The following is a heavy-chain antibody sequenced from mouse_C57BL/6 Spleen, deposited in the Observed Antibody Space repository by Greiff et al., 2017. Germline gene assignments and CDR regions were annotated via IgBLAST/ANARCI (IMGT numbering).Heavy chain of an antibody. V-gene: IGHV5-17*01. J-gene: IGHJ2*01. CDR2: ISSGSSTI. CDR1: GFTFSDYG. D-gene: IGHD2-4*01. Sequence: EVKLMESGGGLVKPGGSLKLSCAASGFTFSDYGMHWVRQAPEKGLEWVAYISSGSSTIYYADTVKGRFTISRDNAKNTLFMQMTSLRSEDTAMYYCARGDYPSYWGQGTTLTVSS. CDR3: ARGDYPSY.